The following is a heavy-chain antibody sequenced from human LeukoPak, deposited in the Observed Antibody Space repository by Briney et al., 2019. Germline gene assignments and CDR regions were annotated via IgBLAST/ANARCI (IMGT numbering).Heavy chain of an antibody. CDR1: GVTFSIYW. CDR3: ARVGSSGSYYFVGY. D-gene: IGHD3-10*01. J-gene: IGHJ4*02. V-gene: IGHV3-74*01. Sequence: GGSLRLSCAASGVTFSIYWMHWVRQAPGKGLVWVSRINSDGSSTSYADSAKRRFTISRDNAKNTLYLQMNSLRAEDTAVYYWARVGSSGSYYFVGYWGQGTLVTVSS. CDR2: INSDGSST.